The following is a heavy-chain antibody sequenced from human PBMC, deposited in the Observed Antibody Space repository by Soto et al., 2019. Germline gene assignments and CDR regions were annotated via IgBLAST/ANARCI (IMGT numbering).Heavy chain of an antibody. Sequence: QVQLVQSGAEVKKPGSSVKVSCKASGGTFSSYAISWVRQAPGQGLEWMGGIIPIFGTANYAQKFQGSVTITAAESTSTAYMELSSLRSEDTAMYYCARGESIASFWFDYWGQGTLVTVSS. CDR3: ARGESIASFWFDY. V-gene: IGHV1-69*12. CDR2: IIPIFGTA. CDR1: GGTFSSYA. J-gene: IGHJ4*02. D-gene: IGHD6-6*01.